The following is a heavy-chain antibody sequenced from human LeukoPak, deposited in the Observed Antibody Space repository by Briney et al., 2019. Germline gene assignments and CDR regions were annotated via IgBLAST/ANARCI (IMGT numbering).Heavy chain of an antibody. CDR2: ISAYNGNT. CDR1: GYTFTSYD. V-gene: IGHV1-18*01. CDR3: ARGSAHNYDFWSGYYSSRYYYYYMDV. J-gene: IGHJ6*03. D-gene: IGHD3-3*01. Sequence: AASVKVSCKASGYTFTSYDINWVRQATGQGLEWMGWISAYNGNTNYAQKLQGRVTMTTDTSTSTAYMELRSLRPEDTAVYYCARGSAHNYDFWSGYYSSRYYYYYMDVWGKGTTVTVSS.